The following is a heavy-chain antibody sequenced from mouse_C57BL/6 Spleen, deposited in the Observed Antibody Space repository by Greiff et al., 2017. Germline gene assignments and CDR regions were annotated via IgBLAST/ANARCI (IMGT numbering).Heavy chain of an antibody. J-gene: IGHJ4*01. CDR2: ISDGGSYT. D-gene: IGHD1-1*01. CDR1: GFTFSSYA. CDR3: ARDYYYGSSYYAMDY. V-gene: IGHV5-4*01. Sequence: EVHLVESGGGLVKPGGSLKLSCAASGFTFSSYAMSWVRQTPEKRLEWVATISDGGSYTYYPDNVKGRFTISRDNAKNNLYLQMSHLKSEDIAMYYCARDYYYGSSYYAMDYWGQGTSVTVSS.